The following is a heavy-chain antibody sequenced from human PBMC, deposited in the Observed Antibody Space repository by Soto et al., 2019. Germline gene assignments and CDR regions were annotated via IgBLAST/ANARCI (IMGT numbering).Heavy chain of an antibody. J-gene: IGHJ6*02. D-gene: IGHD2-2*01. CDR3: AKVPADHYYYYGMDV. CDR1: GGSMRSGEYY. Sequence: PSETLSLTCAVSGGSMRSGEYYWSWIRQPPGKGLEWIGYIYYSGSTYYNPSLKSRVTISVDTSKSQFSLKLSSVTAADTAVYYCAKVPADHYYYYGMDVWGQGTTVTVSS. CDR2: IYYSGST. V-gene: IGHV4-30-4*01.